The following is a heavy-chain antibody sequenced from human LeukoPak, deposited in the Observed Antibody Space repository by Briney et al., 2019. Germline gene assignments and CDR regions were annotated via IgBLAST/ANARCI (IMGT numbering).Heavy chain of an antibody. V-gene: IGHV3-30-3*01. D-gene: IGHD1-14*01. Sequence: PGGSLRLSCAASGFTFSSYAMHWVRQAPGKGLEWVAVISYDGSNKYYADSVKGRFTISRDNSKNTLYLQMNSLRAEDTAVYYCASVTPELPNNYYGMDVWGQGTTVTVSS. CDR3: ASVTPELPNNYYGMDV. J-gene: IGHJ6*02. CDR1: GFTFSSYA. CDR2: ISYDGSNK.